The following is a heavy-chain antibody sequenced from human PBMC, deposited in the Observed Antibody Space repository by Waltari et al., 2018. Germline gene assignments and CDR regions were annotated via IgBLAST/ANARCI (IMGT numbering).Heavy chain of an antibody. CDR2: INHSGST. CDR1: GGSFSGYY. CDR3: ARDDFWSGQSLDY. D-gene: IGHD3-3*01. V-gene: IGHV4-34*01. Sequence: QVQLQQWGAGLLKPSETLSLTCAVDGGSFSGYYWSWIRQPPGKGLEWIGEINHSGSTNYHPSLKRRVTISVDTSKNQFSLKLSSVTAADTAVYYCARDDFWSGQSLDYWGQGTLVTVSS. J-gene: IGHJ4*02.